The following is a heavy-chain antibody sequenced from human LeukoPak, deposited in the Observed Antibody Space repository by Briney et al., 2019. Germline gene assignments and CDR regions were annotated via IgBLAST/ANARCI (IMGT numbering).Heavy chain of an antibody. CDR2: IYPGDSDT. Sequence: GESLKISCQGTGYSFTTYWIGWVRQMPGKGLEWMGIIYPGDSDTRYSPSFQGQVTISADKSISTACLQWSTLKASDTAMYYCARRADTYSKAFDVWGQGTMVTVSS. V-gene: IGHV5-51*01. J-gene: IGHJ3*01. CDR3: ARRADTYSKAFDV. CDR1: GYSFTTYW. D-gene: IGHD4-11*01.